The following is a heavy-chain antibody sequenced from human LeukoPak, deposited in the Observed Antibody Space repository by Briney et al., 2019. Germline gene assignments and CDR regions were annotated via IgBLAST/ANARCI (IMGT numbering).Heavy chain of an antibody. Sequence: GGSLRLSCAASGFTFSSFAMSWVRQAPGKGLEWVSSIIGSGSSTFYADSVKGRFTISRDNSKNVLYLQVNILRAEDTAIYYCAKENPGSSAWAGLDYWGQGTLVTVSS. CDR3: AKENPGSSAWAGLDY. CDR2: IIGSGSST. J-gene: IGHJ4*02. D-gene: IGHD6-19*01. V-gene: IGHV3-23*01. CDR1: GFTFSSFA.